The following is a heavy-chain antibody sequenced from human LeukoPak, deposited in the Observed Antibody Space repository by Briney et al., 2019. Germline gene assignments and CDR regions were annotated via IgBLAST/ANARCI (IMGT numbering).Heavy chain of an antibody. V-gene: IGHV4-61*08. CDR3: AREIAAAGFDAFDI. CDR2: IYYSGST. Sequence: SETLSLTCTVSGGSISSGDYYWSWIRQPPGKGLEWIGYIYYSGSTNYNPSLKSRVTMSVDTSKNQFSLKLSSVTAADTAVYYCAREIAAAGFDAFDIWGQGTMVTVSS. J-gene: IGHJ3*02. CDR1: GGSISSGDYY. D-gene: IGHD6-13*01.